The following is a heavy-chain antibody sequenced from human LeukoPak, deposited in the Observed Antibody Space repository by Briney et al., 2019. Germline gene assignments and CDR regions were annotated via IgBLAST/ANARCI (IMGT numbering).Heavy chain of an antibody. CDR1: VFTFDNYG. Sequence: PGGSLRLSCAASVFTFDNYGMNWVRPAPGKGLGWVSSINWNGGSTGYADSVKGRFTISRDNAKNSLYLQMNSLRAEDTAVYYCARDRTPYYTGGWFDPWGQGTRVTVSS. CDR3: ARDRTPYYTGGWFDP. J-gene: IGHJ5*02. CDR2: INWNGGST. V-gene: IGHV3-20*04. D-gene: IGHD3-3*01.